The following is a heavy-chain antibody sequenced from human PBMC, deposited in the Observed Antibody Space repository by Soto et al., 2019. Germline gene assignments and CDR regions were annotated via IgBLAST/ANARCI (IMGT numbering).Heavy chain of an antibody. J-gene: IGHJ3*02. CDR2: IIPIFGTA. D-gene: IGHD4-4*01. CDR3: ARRRDVYMDAFDI. Sequence: QVQLVQSGAEVKKPGSSVKVSCKASGGTFSSYAISWVRQAPGQGLEWRGGIIPIFGTANYAQKFQGRVTITADEYTSTADRELSSLRSEDTAVYYCARRRDVYMDAFDIWGQGTMVTVSS. CDR1: GGTFSSYA. V-gene: IGHV1-69*01.